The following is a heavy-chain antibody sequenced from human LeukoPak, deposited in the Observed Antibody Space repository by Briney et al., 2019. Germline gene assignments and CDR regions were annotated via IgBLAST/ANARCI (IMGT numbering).Heavy chain of an antibody. CDR3: ARDSNWNGADY. CDR2: IKQDGSEK. J-gene: IGHJ4*02. D-gene: IGHD1-20*01. Sequence: PSGGSLRLSCVASRFTFSSYWMSWVRQAPGKGLEWVANIKQDGSEKHYVDSVKGRFTISRDNAKNSLYLQMSSLRAEDTAVYYCARDSNWNGADYWGQGTLVTVSS. V-gene: IGHV3-7*01. CDR1: RFTFSSYW.